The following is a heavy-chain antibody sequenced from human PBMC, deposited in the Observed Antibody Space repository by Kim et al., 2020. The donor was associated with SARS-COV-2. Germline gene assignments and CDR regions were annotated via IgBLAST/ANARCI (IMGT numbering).Heavy chain of an antibody. D-gene: IGHD3-10*01. Sequence: GGSLRLSCAASGFTFSSYWMSWVRQAPGKGLEWVANIKQAGSEKYYVDSVKGRFTISRDNAKNSLYLQMNSLRAEDTAVYYCARASLGVTSYYYYGMDVWGQGTTVTVSS. J-gene: IGHJ6*02. CDR1: GFTFSSYW. CDR2: IKQAGSEK. V-gene: IGHV3-7*03. CDR3: ARASLGVTSYYYYGMDV.